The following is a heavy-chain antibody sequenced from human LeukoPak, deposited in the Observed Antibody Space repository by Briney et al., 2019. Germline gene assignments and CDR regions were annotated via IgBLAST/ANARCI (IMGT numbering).Heavy chain of an antibody. Sequence: SVKVSCKASGGTFSSYAISWVRQAPGQGLEWMGGIIPIFGTANYAQKFQGRVTITADESTSTAYMELSSLRSEDTAVYYCARAPWYDCRSGYQYYFDYWGQGTLVTGSS. D-gene: IGHD3-3*01. V-gene: IGHV1-69*01. CDR3: ARAPWYDCRSGYQYYFDY. CDR2: IIPIFGTA. J-gene: IGHJ4*02. CDR1: GGTFSSYA.